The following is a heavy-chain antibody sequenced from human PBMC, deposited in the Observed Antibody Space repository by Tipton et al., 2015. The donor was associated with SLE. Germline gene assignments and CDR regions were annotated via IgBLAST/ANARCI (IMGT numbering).Heavy chain of an antibody. Sequence: LRLSCTVSGYSISSGYYWGWIRQPPGKGLEWIGSIYHSGSTYYNPSLKSRVTISVDTSKNQFSLKLSSVTAADTAVYYCARGPIAAAGTDFDYWGQGTLVTVSS. CDR3: ARGPIAAAGTDFDY. J-gene: IGHJ4*02. V-gene: IGHV4-38-2*02. CDR1: GYSISSGYY. CDR2: IYHSGST. D-gene: IGHD6-13*01.